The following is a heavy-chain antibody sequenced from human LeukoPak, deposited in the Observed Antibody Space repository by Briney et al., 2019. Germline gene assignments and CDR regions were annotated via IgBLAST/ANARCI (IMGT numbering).Heavy chain of an antibody. V-gene: IGHV4-4*02. CDR1: GGSLSTTSW. Sequence: SGTLSLTCAVSGGSLSTTSWWVWLRQPPGKGLEWIGEVYHSGGGNKNYNPSLKSRATISIDTSRNQFSLNLRSVTAADTAVYFCARDNPRTTGYSSGSTFDFWGQGILVTVSS. D-gene: IGHD6-19*01. CDR2: VYHSGGGNK. CDR3: ARDNPRTTGYSSGSTFDF. J-gene: IGHJ4*02.